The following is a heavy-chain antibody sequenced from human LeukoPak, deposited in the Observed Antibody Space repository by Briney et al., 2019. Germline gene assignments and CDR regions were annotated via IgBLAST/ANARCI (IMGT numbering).Heavy chain of an antibody. J-gene: IGHJ1*01. V-gene: IGHV3-30*18. CDR1: GFTFSSYG. CDR2: ISYDGSNK. CDR3: AKDYGSGSYPRYFQQ. D-gene: IGHD3-10*01. Sequence: GGSLRLSRAASGFTFSSYGMHWVRQAPGKGLEWVAVISYDGSNKYYADSVKGRFTISRDNSKNTLYLQMNSLRAEDTAVYYCAKDYGSGSYPRYFQQWGQGTLVTVSS.